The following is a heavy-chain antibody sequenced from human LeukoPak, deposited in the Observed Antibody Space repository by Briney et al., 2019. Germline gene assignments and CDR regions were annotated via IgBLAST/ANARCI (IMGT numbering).Heavy chain of an antibody. CDR1: GFSFRSYS. J-gene: IGHJ4*02. CDR3: VRNFPSIMLFGVVSPEEDYFDY. CDR2: ISSDSATT. V-gene: IGHV3-48*01. Sequence: PGGSLRLSCVASGFSFRSYSMNWVRQTPGKGLEWISYISSDSATTYYADTLKGRFTISRDNAKSSLYLQMNSLKAEDTSVYYCVRNFPSIMLFGVVSPEEDYFDYWGQGTLVTVSS. D-gene: IGHD3-3*01.